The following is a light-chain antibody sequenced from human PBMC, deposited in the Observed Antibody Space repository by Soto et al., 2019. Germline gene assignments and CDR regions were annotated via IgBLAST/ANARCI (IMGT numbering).Light chain of an antibody. CDR3: SSFTSSNTVI. Sequence: QSALTQPASVSGSPGQSITISCTGTNSDIGAYNSVSWYQQHPGKAPKLMIFEVTKRPSGISTRVSGSKSANTASLTISGLQAEDAADYSFSSFTSSNTVIFGGGTKLTVL. V-gene: IGLV2-14*01. CDR1: NSDIGAYNS. CDR2: EVT. J-gene: IGLJ2*01.